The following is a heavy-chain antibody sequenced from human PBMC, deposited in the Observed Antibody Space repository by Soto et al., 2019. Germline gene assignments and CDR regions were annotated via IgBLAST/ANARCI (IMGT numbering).Heavy chain of an antibody. V-gene: IGHV3-43D*04. J-gene: IGHJ5*02. Sequence: GGSLRLSCAASGFTFDDYAMHWVRQAPGKGLEWVSLISWDGGSTYYADSVKGRFTISRDNSKNYLYLQMNSLRAEDTAVYYCARDQVGATPYNWFDPWGQGTLVTVSS. CDR2: ISWDGGST. CDR3: ARDQVGATPYNWFDP. D-gene: IGHD1-26*01. CDR1: GFTFDDYA.